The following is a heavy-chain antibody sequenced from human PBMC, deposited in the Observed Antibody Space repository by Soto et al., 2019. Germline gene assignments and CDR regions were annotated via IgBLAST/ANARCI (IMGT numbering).Heavy chain of an antibody. D-gene: IGHD3-3*01. V-gene: IGHV3-21*01. CDR1: GFTFSSYS. Sequence: PGGSLRLSCAASGFTFSSYSMNWVRQAPGKGLEWVSSISSSSSYIYYADSVKGRFTISRDNAKNSLYLQMNSLRAEDTAVYYCARVGYYDFWSGYRHYGMDVWGQGTTVTVSS. J-gene: IGHJ6*02. CDR2: ISSSSSYI. CDR3: ARVGYYDFWSGYRHYGMDV.